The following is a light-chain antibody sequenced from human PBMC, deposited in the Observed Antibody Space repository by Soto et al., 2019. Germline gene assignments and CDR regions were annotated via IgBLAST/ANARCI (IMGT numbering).Light chain of an antibody. CDR1: QGISNY. J-gene: IGKJ5*01. CDR2: AAS. CDR3: QKYNSAPQNT. Sequence: DIQMTQSPSSLSESVGDRVTITCRASQGISNYLAWYQQKPGKVPKLLIYAASTLQSGVPSRFSGSGSGTDFTLTISSLQPEDVATYYCQKYNSAPQNTFGQGTRLEIK. V-gene: IGKV1-27*01.